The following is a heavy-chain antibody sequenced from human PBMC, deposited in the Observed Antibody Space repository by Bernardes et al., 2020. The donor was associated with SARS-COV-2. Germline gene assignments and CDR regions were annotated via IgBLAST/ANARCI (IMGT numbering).Heavy chain of an antibody. CDR2: INSDGSST. J-gene: IGHJ6*02. V-gene: IGHV3-74*01. Sequence: GGSLRLSCAASRFTFSSYWMHWVRQAPGKGLVWVSRINSDGSSTSYADSVKGRFTISRDNAKNTLYLQMNSLRAEDTAVYYCARVFDPVIAGSGMDVWGQGTTVTVSS. CDR3: ARVFDPVIAGSGMDV. CDR1: RFTFSSYW. D-gene: IGHD6-13*01.